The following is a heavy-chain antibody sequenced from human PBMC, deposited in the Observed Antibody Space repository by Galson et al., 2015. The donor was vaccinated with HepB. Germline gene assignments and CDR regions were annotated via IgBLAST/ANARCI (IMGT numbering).Heavy chain of an antibody. CDR3: ARVMSSPHWFDP. D-gene: IGHD3-16*01. Sequence: SLRLSCAASGFTFSCYSMNWVRQAPGKGLEWVSSISSSSSYIYYADSVKGRFTISRDNAKNSLYLQMNSLRAEDTAVYYCARVMSSPHWFDPWGQGTLVTVSS. J-gene: IGHJ5*02. V-gene: IGHV3-21*01. CDR2: ISSSSSYI. CDR1: GFTFSCYS.